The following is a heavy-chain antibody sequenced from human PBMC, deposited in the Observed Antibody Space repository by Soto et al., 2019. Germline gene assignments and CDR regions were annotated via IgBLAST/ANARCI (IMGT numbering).Heavy chain of an antibody. J-gene: IGHJ4*02. V-gene: IGHV3-64*02. CDR3: AYMGTKAQLLNY. Sequence: PGGSLRLSCAASGFTFSSYAMSWVRQAPGKGLEYVSGIVSNGGTAYYADSVKGRFTTSRDNSKNTLYLQMSSLRNEDTAVYYCAYMGTKAQLLNYWGQGTLVTVSS. CDR1: GFTFSSYA. D-gene: IGHD7-27*01. CDR2: IVSNGGTA.